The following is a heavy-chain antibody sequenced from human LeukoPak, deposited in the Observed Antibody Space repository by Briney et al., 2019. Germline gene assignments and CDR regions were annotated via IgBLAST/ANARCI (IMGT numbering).Heavy chain of an antibody. Sequence: PSETLSLTCTVSGGSISSSTYYWGWVRQPPGKGPKWIGSIWHSGTTYYNPSLKSRVTISVDTSKNQFSLKLTSVTAADTAVYYCARHTRVRDGYNLYCFDPWGQGTLVTVSS. J-gene: IGHJ5*02. CDR1: GGSISSSTYY. V-gene: IGHV4-39*01. CDR2: IWHSGTT. CDR3: ARHTRVRDGYNLYCFDP. D-gene: IGHD5-24*01.